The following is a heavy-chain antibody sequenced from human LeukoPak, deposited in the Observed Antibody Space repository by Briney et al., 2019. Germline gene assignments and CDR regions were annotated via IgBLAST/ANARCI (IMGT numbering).Heavy chain of an antibody. CDR1: GYTFTYYY. Sequence: ASVKVSCKASGYTFTYYYIHWVRQAPGQGLEWMGWINPNSGGTNFAQKFQGRVTMTRDTSITTAYMELTRLQSDDTAVYYCARDRSVGYYFDYWGQGTLVTVSS. D-gene: IGHD1-26*01. CDR3: ARDRSVGYYFDY. CDR2: INPNSGGT. J-gene: IGHJ4*02. V-gene: IGHV1-2*02.